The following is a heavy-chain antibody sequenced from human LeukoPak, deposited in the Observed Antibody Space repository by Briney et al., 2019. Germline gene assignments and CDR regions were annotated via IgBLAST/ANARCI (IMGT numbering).Heavy chain of an antibody. D-gene: IGHD1-26*01. Sequence: SETLSLTCTVSGGSISSYYWSWIRQPPGKGLEWIAYIYYSGSTNYNPSLKSRVTISVDTSKNQFSLKLSSVTAADTAVYYCARDQGSYDFDYWGQRTLVTVSS. CDR1: GGSISSYY. CDR2: IYYSGST. CDR3: ARDQGSYDFDY. J-gene: IGHJ4*02. V-gene: IGHV4-59*01.